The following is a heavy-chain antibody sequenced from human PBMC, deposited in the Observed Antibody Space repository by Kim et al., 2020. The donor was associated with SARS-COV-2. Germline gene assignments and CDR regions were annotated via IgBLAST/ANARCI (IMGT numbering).Heavy chain of an antibody. CDR2: ISYDGSNK. D-gene: IGHD3-10*02. CDR1: GFNFSSYG. J-gene: IGHJ6*02. CDR3: AKEECSGSYYAWTYYYYGMDV. Sequence: GGSLRLSCAASGFNFSSYGMHWVRQAPGKGLEWVAVISYDGSNKYYADSVKGRFTISSDNSKNTLYLQMNSLRAEDTAVYYCAKEECSGSYYAWTYYYYGMDVWGQGTTVTVSS. V-gene: IGHV3-30*18.